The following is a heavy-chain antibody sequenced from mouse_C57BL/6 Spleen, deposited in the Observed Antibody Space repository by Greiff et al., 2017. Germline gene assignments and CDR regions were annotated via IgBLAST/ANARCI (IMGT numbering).Heavy chain of an antibody. J-gene: IGHJ2*01. V-gene: IGHV1-72*01. CDR3: ARGDTAVSYYFDY. CDR2: IDPNSGGT. D-gene: IGHD1-1*01. Sequence: QVQLQQPGAELVKPGASVKLSCTASGYTFTSYWMHWVKQRPGRGLEWIGRIDPNSGGTKYNEKFKSKATLTVDKPSNTAYMQLSSLTSEDAAVYYCARGDTAVSYYFDYWGQGTTLTVSS. CDR1: GYTFTSYW.